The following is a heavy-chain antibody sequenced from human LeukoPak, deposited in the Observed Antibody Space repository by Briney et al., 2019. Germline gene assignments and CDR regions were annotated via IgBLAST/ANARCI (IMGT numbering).Heavy chain of an antibody. D-gene: IGHD6-13*01. Sequence: GGSLRLSCAASRFTFSSYAMSWVRQAPGKGREWVSAIGGSGGSTYYADSVKGRLTISRDNSKKTPYLQMNSLRAEDTAVYYCAKEDSSSWYLVPSAVDYWGQGPLVTVSS. CDR3: AKEDSSSWYLVPSAVDY. J-gene: IGHJ4*02. CDR2: IGGSGGST. CDR1: RFTFSSYA. V-gene: IGHV3-23*01.